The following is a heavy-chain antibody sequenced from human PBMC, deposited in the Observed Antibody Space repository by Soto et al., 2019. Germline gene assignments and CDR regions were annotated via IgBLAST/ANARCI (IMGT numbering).Heavy chain of an antibody. CDR3: ARGEGPDTAMVTFDVYYYYGMDV. J-gene: IGHJ6*02. CDR2: IWYDGSNK. D-gene: IGHD5-18*01. CDR1: GFTFSSYG. V-gene: IGHV3-33*01. Sequence: GGSLRLSCAASGFTFSSYGMHWVRQAPGKGLEWVAVIWYDGSNKYYADSVKGRFTISRDNSKNTLYLQMNSLRAEDTAVYYCARGEGPDTAMVTFDVYYYYGMDVWGQGTTVTVSS.